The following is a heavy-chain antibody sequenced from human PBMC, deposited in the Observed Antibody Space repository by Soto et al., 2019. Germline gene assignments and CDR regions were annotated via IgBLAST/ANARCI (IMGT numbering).Heavy chain of an antibody. V-gene: IGHV3-74*01. D-gene: IGHD5-12*01. CDR3: TRDPGNSGHDWRFDY. CDR1: GFTIGNSW. J-gene: IGHJ4*02. CDR2: VLADDGGA. Sequence: PGGSLRLSCAASGFTIGNSWIHWVRQAPGKGLVWLSRVLADDGGASYADSVKGRFTVSRDNAKNTLYLQMNSLISEDTAVYYCTRDPGNSGHDWRFDYWGQGTLVTVSS.